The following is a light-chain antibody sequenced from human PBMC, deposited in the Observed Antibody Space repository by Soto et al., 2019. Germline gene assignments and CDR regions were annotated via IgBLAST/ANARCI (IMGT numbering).Light chain of an antibody. V-gene: IGKV3D-7*01. CDR3: QQYDNWPWT. CDR2: GAS. CDR1: QSVSRNY. J-gene: IGKJ1*01. Sequence: EIVLTQSPATLSLSPGERATLSCSASQSVSRNYLAWYQKKPGQAPRLLIYGASTRATAIPARFSGSGSGTDFTLTISSLQSEDFAVYYCQQYDNWPWTFGQGTKVDIK.